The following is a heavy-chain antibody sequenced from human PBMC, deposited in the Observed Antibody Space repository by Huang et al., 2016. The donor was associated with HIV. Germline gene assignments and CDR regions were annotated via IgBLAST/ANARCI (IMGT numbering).Heavy chain of an antibody. CDR1: GYTFTVYD. Sequence: QVQLVQSGAEVKKPGASVRVSCQASGYTFTVYDINWVRQAPGQGLEGMARLKPKTDNTELAPRFQGGIALARNSSISTAYMELSTLRSEDTAVYYWARGLPYPHWGRGTLVTVSA. V-gene: IGHV1-8*01. J-gene: IGHJ1*01. CDR3: ARGLPYPH. CDR2: LKPKTDNT.